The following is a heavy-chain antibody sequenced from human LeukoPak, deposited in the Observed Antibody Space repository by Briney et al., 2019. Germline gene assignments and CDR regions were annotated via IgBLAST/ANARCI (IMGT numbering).Heavy chain of an antibody. Sequence: ASVKDSCKDSGYTFTNHGISWVRQAPGQGLAWMGWISAYNGNTNDAQKLQGRVTMTTDTSTSTAYMELRSLRSDDTAVYYCARDRSPYDIFGNWGQGTLVTVSS. CDR1: GYTFTNHG. CDR3: ARDRSPYDIFGN. J-gene: IGHJ4*02. D-gene: IGHD3-9*01. CDR2: ISAYNGNT. V-gene: IGHV1-18*01.